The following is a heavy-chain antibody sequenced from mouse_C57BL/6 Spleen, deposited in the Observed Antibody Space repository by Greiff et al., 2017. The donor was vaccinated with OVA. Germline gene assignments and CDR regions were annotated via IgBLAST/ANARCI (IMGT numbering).Heavy chain of an antibody. J-gene: IGHJ2*01. CDR1: GYTFTSYD. CDR2: IYPRDGST. V-gene: IGHV1-85*01. D-gene: IGHD1-1*01. CDR3: ARSLHYYGSSYFDY. Sequence: QVQLQQSGPELVKPGASVTLSCKASGYTFTSYDINWVKQRPGQGLEWIGWIYPRDGSTTYNEKFTGKATLTVYTSSSTAYMELHSLTSEDSAVYFCARSLHYYGSSYFDYWGQGTTLTVSS.